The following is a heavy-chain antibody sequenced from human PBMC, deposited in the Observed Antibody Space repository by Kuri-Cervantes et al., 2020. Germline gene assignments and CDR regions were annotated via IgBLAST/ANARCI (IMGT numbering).Heavy chain of an antibody. CDR1: GFTFSSYA. V-gene: IGHV3-30-3*01. CDR3: AKAVRFGYCSGGSCYMVGYFDY. J-gene: IGHJ4*02. CDR2: ISYDGSNK. Sequence: GESLKISCAASGFTFSSYAMHWVRQAPGKGLEWVAVISYDGSNKYYANSVKGRFTISRDNSKNTLYLQMNSLRAEDTAVYYCAKAVRFGYCSGGSCYMVGYFDYWGQGTLVTVSS. D-gene: IGHD2-15*01.